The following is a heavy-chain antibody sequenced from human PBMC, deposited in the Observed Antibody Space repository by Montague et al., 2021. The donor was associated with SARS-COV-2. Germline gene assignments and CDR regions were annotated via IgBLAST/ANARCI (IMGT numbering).Heavy chain of an antibody. V-gene: IGHV3-21*01. CDR3: ASDRGELHAADY. Sequence: SLRLSCAASGFTFSSYSLNWVRQAPGKGLEWVSSISSSSSYIYYADSVKGQFTLSRDNAKNSLYLQMNSLRAEDTAVYYCASDRGELHAADYWGQGTLVTVSS. D-gene: IGHD1-26*01. J-gene: IGHJ4*02. CDR2: ISSSSSYI. CDR1: GFTFSSYS.